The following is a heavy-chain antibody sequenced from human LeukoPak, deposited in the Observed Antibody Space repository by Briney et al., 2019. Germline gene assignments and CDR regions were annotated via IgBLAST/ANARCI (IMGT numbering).Heavy chain of an antibody. CDR3: VKSWGSTRPYYNYMAV. J-gene: IGHJ6*03. CDR2: ISSSSSYI. Sequence: GGSLRLSCAASGFTFSSYSMNWVRQAPGKGLEWVSSISSSSSYIYYADSVKGRFTISRDNSKNTLFLQMNSLRAEDTAVYYCVKSWGSTRPYYNYMAVWGKGNSVTVSS. CDR1: GFTFSSYS. D-gene: IGHD1-26*01. V-gene: IGHV3-21*04.